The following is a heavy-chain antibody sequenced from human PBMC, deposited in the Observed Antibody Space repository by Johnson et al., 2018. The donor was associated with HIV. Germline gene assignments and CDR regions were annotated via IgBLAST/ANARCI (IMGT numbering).Heavy chain of an antibody. V-gene: IGHV3-30*02. CDR2: IRYDGSNK. CDR3: AAGGGDCYPSHWGFCAFDI. CDR1: GFTFSSYG. J-gene: IGHJ3*02. D-gene: IGHD2-21*01. Sequence: QVLLVESGGGVVQPGGSLRLSCAASGFTFSSYGMHWVRQAPGKGLEWVAFIRYDGSNKYYADSVKGRFTISRANSKNTLYLQMNSLTGEDTAIYYCAAGGGDCYPSHWGFCAFDIWGRGTMVTVSS.